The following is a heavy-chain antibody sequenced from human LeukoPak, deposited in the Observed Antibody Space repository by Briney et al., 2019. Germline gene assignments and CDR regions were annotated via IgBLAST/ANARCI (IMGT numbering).Heavy chain of an antibody. V-gene: IGHV5-51*04. CDR2: IYPVDLAT. J-gene: IGHJ4*02. D-gene: IGHD6-6*01. CDR1: GYRSTSYW. Sequence: GESLKISCKASGYRSTSYWSGWVRQMQGKGLEWMGIIYPVDLATRTRPSCQAQLPISAETPISTSCRQWSGLKASHTVSYYWASGAARTFDYWGQGTLVTVSS. CDR3: ASGAARTFDY.